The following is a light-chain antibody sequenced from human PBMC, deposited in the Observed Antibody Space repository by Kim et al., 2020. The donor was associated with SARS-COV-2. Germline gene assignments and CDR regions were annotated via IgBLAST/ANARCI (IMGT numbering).Light chain of an antibody. J-gene: IGKJ1*01. CDR2: AAS. V-gene: IGKV1-9*01. CDR3: QQLNSYPKT. CDR1: QGISSY. Sequence: DIQLTQSPSFLSASVGDRVTITCRASQGISSYLAWYQQKPGKAPKLLIYAASTLQSGLPSRFSGSGSGTEFTLTISSLQPEDFATYYCQQLNSYPKTFGQGTKVDIK.